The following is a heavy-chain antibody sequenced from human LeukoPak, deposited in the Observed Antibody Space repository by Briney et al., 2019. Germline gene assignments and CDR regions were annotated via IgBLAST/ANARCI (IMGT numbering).Heavy chain of an antibody. D-gene: IGHD3-22*01. CDR1: GYSFTSYW. J-gene: IGHJ4*02. CDR3: ARSKNYYDSSGYYVDY. Sequence: GESLKISCKGSGYSFTSYWIGWVRQMPGKGLEWMGIIYPGDSDTRYSPSFQGQVTISADKSISTAYLQWSSLKASDAAMYYCARSKNYYDSSGYYVDYWGQGTLVTVSS. V-gene: IGHV5-51*01. CDR2: IYPGDSDT.